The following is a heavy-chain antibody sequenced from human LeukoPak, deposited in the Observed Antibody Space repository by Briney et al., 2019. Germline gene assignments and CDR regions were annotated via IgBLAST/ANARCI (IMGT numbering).Heavy chain of an antibody. V-gene: IGHV1-2*02. CDR2: IXXNSGGT. D-gene: IGHD2-21*02. CDR1: GYTFTGYY. CDR3: ARDGGAYCGGDCYFADDY. Sequence: GASVKVSCKASGYTFTGYYMHWVRQAPGQGLEWMXWIXXNSGGTDYAQKFQGRVTMTRDTSISTAYMELSRLRSDDTAVYYCARDGGAYCGGDCYFADDYWGQGTLVTVSS. J-gene: IGHJ4*02.